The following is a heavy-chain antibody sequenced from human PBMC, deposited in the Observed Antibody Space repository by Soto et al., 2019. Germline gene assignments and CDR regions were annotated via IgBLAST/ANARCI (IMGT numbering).Heavy chain of an antibody. D-gene: IGHD6-19*01. CDR1: GFSFSDYY. J-gene: IGHJ5*02. CDR3: AKGNSGWYKGWFDP. V-gene: IGHV3-11*01. CDR2: ISNSGNTI. Sequence: QVQLVESGGGLVKPGGSLRLTCAASGFSFSDYYMSWIRQASGKGLEWVSYISNSGNTIYYADSVKGRFTISRDNAKNSLYLQMNSLRAEDTAVYYCAKGNSGWYKGWFDPWGQGTLVTVSS.